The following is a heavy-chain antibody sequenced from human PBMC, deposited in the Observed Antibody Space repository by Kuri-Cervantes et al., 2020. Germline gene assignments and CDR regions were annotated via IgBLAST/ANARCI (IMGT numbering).Heavy chain of an antibody. Sequence: GGSLRLSCAASGFTFSSYGMHWVRQAPGKGLEWVAVISYDGSNKYYADSVKGRFTISRDNSKNTLYLQMNSLRAEDTAVYYCAKAFPLFCSGGSCYWDYYYYYGMDVWGQGTTVTVSS. D-gene: IGHD2-15*01. CDR2: ISYDGSNK. CDR1: GFTFSSYG. V-gene: IGHV3-30*18. J-gene: IGHJ6*02. CDR3: AKAFPLFCSGGSCYWDYYYYYGMDV.